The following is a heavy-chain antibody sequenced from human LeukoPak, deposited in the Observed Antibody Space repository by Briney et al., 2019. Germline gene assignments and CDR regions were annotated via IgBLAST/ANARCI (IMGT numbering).Heavy chain of an antibody. V-gene: IGHV1-8*01. J-gene: IGHJ4*02. D-gene: IGHD3-22*01. CDR1: GYTLTELS. CDR3: ARGHLYYDSSGTQYYFDY. CDR2: MNPNSGNT. Sequence: EASVKVSCKVSGYTLTELSMHWVRQATGQGLEWMGWMNPNSGNTGYAQKFQGRVTMTRNTSISTAYMELSSLRSEDTAVYYCARGHLYYDSSGTQYYFDYWGQGTLVTVSS.